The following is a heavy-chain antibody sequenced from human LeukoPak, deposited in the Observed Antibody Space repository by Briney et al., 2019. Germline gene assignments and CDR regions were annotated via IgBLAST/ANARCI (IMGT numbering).Heavy chain of an antibody. J-gene: IGHJ4*02. Sequence: GESLKISCKGSGYIFSGYWIGWVRQMPGKGLEWMGIIYPGDSDTRYSPSFQGQITISADKSIRTAYLQWSSLKASDTAMYYCARHLGDVIVPVPATGRHFSDYWGQGSLVTVSS. CDR2: IYPGDSDT. CDR1: GYIFSGYW. D-gene: IGHD2-15*01. CDR3: ARHLGDVIVPVPATGRHFSDY. V-gene: IGHV5-51*01.